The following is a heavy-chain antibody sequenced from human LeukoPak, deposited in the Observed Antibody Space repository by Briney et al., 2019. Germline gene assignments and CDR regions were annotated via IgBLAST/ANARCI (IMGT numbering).Heavy chain of an antibody. CDR2: LVGSGTTM. J-gene: IGHJ3*01. V-gene: IGHV3-48*03. CDR1: GFTFSTYE. D-gene: IGHD2-2*01. Sequence: GGSLRLSCAASGFTFSTYEMNWVRQAPGKGLEWVSYLVGSGTTMSYADSVKGRFTTSRDNAKNSLYLQMNSLRAEDTAVYYCVRFSSTWYSSFDLSGQGTMVTVSS. CDR3: VRFSSTWYSSFDL.